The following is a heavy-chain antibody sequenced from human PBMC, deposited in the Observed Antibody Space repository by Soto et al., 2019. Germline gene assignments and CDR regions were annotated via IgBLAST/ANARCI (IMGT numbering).Heavy chain of an antibody. D-gene: IGHD3-10*01. Sequence: QVQLQESGPGLVKPSQTLSLTCTVSGGSISSGDYYWSWIRQPPGKGLEWIGYIYYSGSTYYYPSLKSRVTISVGTSKSQFALKLSSVTAADTAVYYCARANSGWFGELNNFDYSGQGTLVTVSS. J-gene: IGHJ4*02. CDR3: ARANSGWFGELNNFDY. CDR1: GGSISSGDYY. V-gene: IGHV4-30-4*01. CDR2: IYYSGST.